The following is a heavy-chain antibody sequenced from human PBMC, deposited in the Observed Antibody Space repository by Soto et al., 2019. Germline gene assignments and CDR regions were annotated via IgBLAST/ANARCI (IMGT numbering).Heavy chain of an antibody. Sequence: PGESLKISCQGSGYSFSSYWIGWVRQMPGKGPEWMGIIYPGDSDTRYSPSFQGQVTISADKSISTAYLQWGSLKASDTAIYYCARLYHFDTSARSTGDFDVWGQGTTVTVSS. CDR2: IYPGDSDT. CDR3: ARLYHFDTSARSTGDFDV. J-gene: IGHJ6*02. V-gene: IGHV5-51*01. CDR1: GYSFSSYW. D-gene: IGHD3-22*01.